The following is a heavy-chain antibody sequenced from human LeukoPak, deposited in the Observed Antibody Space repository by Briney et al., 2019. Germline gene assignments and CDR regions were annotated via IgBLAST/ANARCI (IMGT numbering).Heavy chain of an antibody. CDR1: GGSFSGYY. CDR2: IYSSGTT. Sequence: PSETLSLTCTVSGGSFSGYYWSWIRQTPGKGLEWIGYIYSSGTTNYNRSLQSRVIMSLDTPKNQFSLRVTSVTAADTAMYYCARRISSWNVYIDKWGQGTQVTVSS. V-gene: IGHV4-59*08. D-gene: IGHD1-1*01. CDR3: ARRISSWNVYIDK. J-gene: IGHJ4*02.